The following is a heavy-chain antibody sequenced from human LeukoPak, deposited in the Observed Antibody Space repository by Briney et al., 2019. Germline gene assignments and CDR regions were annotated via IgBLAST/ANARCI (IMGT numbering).Heavy chain of an antibody. CDR3: AKCFFAFGWYFDY. D-gene: IGHD6-19*01. J-gene: IGHJ4*02. Sequence: GRSLRLSCAASGFTFSSYAMSWVRQAAGRGLEWVSAISGGGGSTYYADSGKGRFTISRDNSKNTLYLQMNSLRAEDTAVYYCAKCFFAFGWYFDYRGQGTLVTVSS. V-gene: IGHV3-23*01. CDR1: GFTFSSYA. CDR2: ISGGGGST.